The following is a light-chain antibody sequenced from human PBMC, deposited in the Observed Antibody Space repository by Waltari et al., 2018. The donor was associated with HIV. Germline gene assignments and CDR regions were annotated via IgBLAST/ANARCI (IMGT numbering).Light chain of an antibody. CDR1: SSDVGGYNY. Sequence: QSALTQPPSASGSPGQSVTISCTGTSSDVGGYNYVSWYQQHPGKAPKLMIYEVNKRPSGVPDRFSGSQSGNTASLTVSGLQLDDEAEYYCSSYAGTNNLYVFGTGTRVTV. CDR3: SSYAGTNNLYV. J-gene: IGLJ1*01. V-gene: IGLV2-8*01. CDR2: EVN.